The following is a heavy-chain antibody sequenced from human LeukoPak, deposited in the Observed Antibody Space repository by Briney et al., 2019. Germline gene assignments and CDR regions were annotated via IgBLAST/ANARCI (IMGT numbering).Heavy chain of an antibody. D-gene: IGHD6-19*01. CDR1: GFTFSSYG. J-gene: IGHJ4*02. Sequence: GGSLRLSCAASGFTFSSYGMSWVRQAPGKGLEWVSAISGSGGSTYYADSVKGRFTISRDNSKNTLYLQMNSLRAEDTAVYYCARGKEPVAGSLSHFDYWGQGTLVTVSS. CDR3: ARGKEPVAGSLSHFDY. CDR2: ISGSGGST. V-gene: IGHV3-23*01.